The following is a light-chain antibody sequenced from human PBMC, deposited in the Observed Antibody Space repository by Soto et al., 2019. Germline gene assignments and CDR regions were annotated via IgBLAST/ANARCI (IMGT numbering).Light chain of an antibody. V-gene: IGKV3-15*01. J-gene: IGKJ1*01. Sequence: EIVMTQSPATLSVSPGERATLSCRASQSVSSNLAWYQQKPGQAPRLLIYGASTRATGIPARFSGSGSGTEFTLTFSSLQSEDFAVYYWQQYNNLPPRWTFGQGTKVDI. CDR2: GAS. CDR3: QQYNNLPPRWT. CDR1: QSVSSN.